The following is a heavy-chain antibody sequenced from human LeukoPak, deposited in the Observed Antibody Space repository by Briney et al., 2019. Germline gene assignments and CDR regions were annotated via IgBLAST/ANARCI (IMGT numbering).Heavy chain of an antibody. CDR2: IYPGDSDT. CDR3: ARQCCMVGGTIDY. V-gene: IGHV5-51*01. Sequence: GESLKISXKGSGYSFTSYWIGWVRQMPGKGLEWMGIIYPGDSDTRYSPSFQGQVTISADKSISTAYLQWSSLKASDTAMYYCARQCCMVGGTIDYWGQGTLVTVSS. D-gene: IGHD1-26*01. CDR1: GYSFTSYW. J-gene: IGHJ4*02.